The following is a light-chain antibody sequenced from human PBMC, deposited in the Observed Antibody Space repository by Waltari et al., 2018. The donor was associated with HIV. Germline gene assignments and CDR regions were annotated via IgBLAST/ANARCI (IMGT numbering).Light chain of an antibody. CDR1: SSNIGSKY. CDR2: RNY. Sequence: QSVLTQPPSASGTPGQRVTISCSARSSNIGSKYVYWYQQLPGTAPKLLIYRNYQRPSGVPDRFSGSKSGTSASLAISGLRSEDEADYYCAAWDDSLSGRGVFGGGTKLTVL. CDR3: AAWDDSLSGRGV. J-gene: IGLJ2*01. V-gene: IGLV1-47*01.